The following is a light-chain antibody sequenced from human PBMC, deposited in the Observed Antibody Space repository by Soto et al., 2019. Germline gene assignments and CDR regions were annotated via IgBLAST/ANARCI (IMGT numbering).Light chain of an antibody. V-gene: IGLV1-40*01. CDR2: GNS. CDR1: SSNIGAGYD. Sequence: QAVVTQPPSVSGAPGQRVTISCTGSSSNIGAGYDVHWYKQYPGAAPRLLISGNSNRPSGVPDRFSGSKSGTSASLAITGLQAEDEADYYCQSYDTSLSGVVFGGGTQLTVL. J-gene: IGLJ2*01. CDR3: QSYDTSLSGVV.